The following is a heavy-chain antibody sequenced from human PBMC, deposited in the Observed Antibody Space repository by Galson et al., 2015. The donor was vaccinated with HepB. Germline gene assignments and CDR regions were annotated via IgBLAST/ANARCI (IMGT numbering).Heavy chain of an antibody. V-gene: IGHV3-33*01. Sequence: SLRLSCAASGFTFSRFGMHWVRQAPGQGLEWVAVIWYDGSNKYYADSVKGRFTISRDNSKNTLYMQMNSLRAEDTAVYYCARGGIAAPGAAFDYWGQGTLVTVSS. CDR1: GFTFSRFG. D-gene: IGHD6-13*01. J-gene: IGHJ4*02. CDR2: IWYDGSNK. CDR3: ARGGIAAPGAAFDY.